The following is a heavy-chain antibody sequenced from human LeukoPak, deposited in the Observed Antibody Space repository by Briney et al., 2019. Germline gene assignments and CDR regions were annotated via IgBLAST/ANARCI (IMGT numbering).Heavy chain of an antibody. D-gene: IGHD3-22*01. CDR2: INPNINGT. V-gene: IGHV1-2*02. Sequence: ASVKVSCKASGYTFTGYYIHWVRQAPGQGLEWMGWINPNINGTNYAQKFQGRVTMTGDRSISTAYMELSSLRSEDTAVYYCATDHYYYDSSGHKLGLDYWGQGTLVTVSS. J-gene: IGHJ4*02. CDR1: GYTFTGYY. CDR3: ATDHYYYDSSGHKLGLDY.